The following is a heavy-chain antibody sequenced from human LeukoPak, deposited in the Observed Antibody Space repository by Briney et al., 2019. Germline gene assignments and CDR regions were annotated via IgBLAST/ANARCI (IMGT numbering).Heavy chain of an antibody. CDR2: IKRKTDGGTT. CDR1: RFTLSSAW. CDR3: TTEYRHSSGWYGAFDI. Sequence: SGGSLRLSCAASRFTLSSAWMSWVRQAPGQGLECVGRIKRKTDGGTTDYAAPVKGRFTILRDDSKNTLYLQMNSLETEDTAVYYCTTEYRHSSGWYGAFDIWGQGTMVTVSS. V-gene: IGHV3-15*01. J-gene: IGHJ3*02. D-gene: IGHD6-19*01.